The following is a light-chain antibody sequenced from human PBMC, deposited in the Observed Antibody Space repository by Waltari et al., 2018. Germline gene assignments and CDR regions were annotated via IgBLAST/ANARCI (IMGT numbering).Light chain of an antibody. J-gene: IGLJ1*01. CDR3: SSYTSSSTLLYV. V-gene: IGLV2-14*01. Sequence: QSALTQPASVSGSPGQSITISCTGTSSDVGGYNYVSWYQQHPGKAPKLMIYEVSHRPSGVSNRFSGSKSGNTASLTISGLQAEDEADYYCSSYTSSSTLLYVFGTGTKVTVL. CDR1: SSDVGGYNY. CDR2: EVS.